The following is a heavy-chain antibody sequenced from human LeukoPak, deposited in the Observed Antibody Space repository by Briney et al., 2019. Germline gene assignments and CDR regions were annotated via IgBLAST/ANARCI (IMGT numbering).Heavy chain of an antibody. CDR1: GGSISSYY. J-gene: IGHJ3*02. CDR3: ARRSYYYDSSGYSDAFDI. D-gene: IGHD3-22*01. V-gene: IGHV4-59*08. Sequence: SETLSLTCTVSGGSISSYYWSWIRQPPGKGLEWIGYIYYSGSTNYNPSLKSRVTISVDTSKNQFSLKLSSVTAADTAAYYCARRSYYYDSSGYSDAFDIWGQGTMVTVSS. CDR2: IYYSGST.